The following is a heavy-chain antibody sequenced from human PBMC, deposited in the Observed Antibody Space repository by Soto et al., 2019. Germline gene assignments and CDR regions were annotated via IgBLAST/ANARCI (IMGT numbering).Heavy chain of an antibody. D-gene: IGHD6-13*01. CDR1: GYTLTELS. V-gene: IGHV1-24*01. CDR2: FDPEDGET. J-gene: IGHJ3*02. CDR3: ATAYQIAAAGIPDAFDI. Sequence: GASVKVSCKVSGYTLTELSMHWVRQAPGKGLEWMGGFDPEDGETIYAQKFQGRVTMTEDTSTDTAYMELSSLRSEDAAVYYCATAYQIAAAGIPDAFDIWGQGTMVTVSS.